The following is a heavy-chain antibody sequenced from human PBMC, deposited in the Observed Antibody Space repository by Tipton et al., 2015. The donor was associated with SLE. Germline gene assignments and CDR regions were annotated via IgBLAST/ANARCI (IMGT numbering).Heavy chain of an antibody. Sequence: SMRLSCAASGFTFSTHPMTWFRQAPGKGLEWVATVGYSGADKYYPDSVKGRFTISRDNSKNTLYLQMNSLRAEDTALYYCAKDADILTGDHYMDVWGKGTTVTVSS. CDR1: GFTFSTHP. D-gene: IGHD3-9*01. V-gene: IGHV3-23*01. CDR3: AKDADILTGDHYMDV. J-gene: IGHJ6*03. CDR2: VGYSGADK.